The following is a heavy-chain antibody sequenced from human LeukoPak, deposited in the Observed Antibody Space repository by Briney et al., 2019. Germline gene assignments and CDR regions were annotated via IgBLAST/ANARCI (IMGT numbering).Heavy chain of an antibody. CDR1: GGSFSGYY. V-gene: IGHV4-34*01. D-gene: IGHD2-2*02. CDR2: INHSGST. CDR3: ARDDIVVVPAAIHKGMDV. Sequence: SETLSLTCAVYGGSFSGYYWSWIRQPPGKGLEWIGEINHSGSTNYNPSLKSRVTISVDTSRNQFSLKLSSVTAADTAVYYCARDDIVVVPAAIHKGMDVWGQGTTVTVSS. J-gene: IGHJ6*02.